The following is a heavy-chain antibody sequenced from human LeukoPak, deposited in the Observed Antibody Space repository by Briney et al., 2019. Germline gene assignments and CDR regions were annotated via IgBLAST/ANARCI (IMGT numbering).Heavy chain of an antibody. D-gene: IGHD1-26*01. V-gene: IGHV1-2*02. J-gene: IGHJ4*02. Sequence: ASVKVSCKASGYSFTTYGISWVRQAPGQGLEWMGWINPNSGGTNYAQKFQGRVTMTRDTSISTAYMELSRLRSDDTAVYYCARAIKWELLRLGDYWGQGTLVTVSS. CDR1: GYSFTTYG. CDR3: ARAIKWELLRLGDY. CDR2: INPNSGGT.